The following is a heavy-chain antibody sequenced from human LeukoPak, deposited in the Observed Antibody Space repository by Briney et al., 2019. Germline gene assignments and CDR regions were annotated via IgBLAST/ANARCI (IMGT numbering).Heavy chain of an antibody. V-gene: IGHV4-4*02. J-gene: IGHJ4*02. CDR1: GGPISSSNW. CDR3: ARIPYASSSGGVY. Sequence: SETLSLTCAVSGGPISSSNWWCWVRQPPGKGLEWIGEIYYSGSTNYNPSLKSRVTISLDKSKNQFSLKLSSVTAADTAVYYCARIPYASSSGGVYWGQGTLVTVSS. D-gene: IGHD6-6*01. CDR2: IYYSGST.